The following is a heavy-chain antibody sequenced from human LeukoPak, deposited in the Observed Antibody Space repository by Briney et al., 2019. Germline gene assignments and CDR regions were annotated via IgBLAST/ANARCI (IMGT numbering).Heavy chain of an antibody. CDR2: ISYDGSNK. J-gene: IGHJ4*02. D-gene: IGHD3-22*01. V-gene: IGHV3-30-3*01. CDR3: ARDREHYYDSRAIDY. Sequence: GRSRRLSCAASGFTFSSYAMHWVRQAPGKGLEWVAVISYDGSNKYYADSVKGRFTISRDNSKNTPYLQMNSLRAEDTAVYYCARDREHYYDSRAIDYWGQGTLVTVSS. CDR1: GFTFSSYA.